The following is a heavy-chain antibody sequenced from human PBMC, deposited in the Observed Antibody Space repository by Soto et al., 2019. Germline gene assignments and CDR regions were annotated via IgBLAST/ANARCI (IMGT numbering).Heavy chain of an antibody. CDR1: GFTFSSYA. CDR3: AKDRTVLLWFGEFYMDV. CDR2: ISGSGGST. D-gene: IGHD3-10*01. Sequence: GGSLRLSCAASGFTFSSYAMSWVRQAPGKGLEWVSAISGSGGSTYYADSGKGRFTISRDNSKNTLYLQMNSLRAEDTAVYYCAKDRTVLLWFGEFYMDVWGKGATVTVSS. V-gene: IGHV3-23*01. J-gene: IGHJ6*03.